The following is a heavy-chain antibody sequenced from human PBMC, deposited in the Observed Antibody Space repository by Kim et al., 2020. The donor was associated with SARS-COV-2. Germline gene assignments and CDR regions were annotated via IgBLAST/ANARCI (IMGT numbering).Heavy chain of an antibody. CDR2: FDPEDGDT. J-gene: IGHJ4*02. V-gene: IGHV1-24*01. D-gene: IGHD6-19*01. CDR1: GYALTELS. Sequence: ASVKASCKVSGYALTELSIHWVRQAPGEGLEWMGSFDPEDGDTGYAHNFQGRVTMTEDTSTDTAYMELSSLTSEDTALYFCATRKHSSGWFYFNYWGQGTLVIVSS. CDR3: ATRKHSSGWFYFNY.